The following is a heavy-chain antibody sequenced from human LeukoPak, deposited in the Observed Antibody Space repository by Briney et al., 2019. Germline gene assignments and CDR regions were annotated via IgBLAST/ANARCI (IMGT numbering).Heavy chain of an antibody. CDR1: GYTFTSYD. CDR2: MNPNSGKT. D-gene: IGHD5-24*01. J-gene: IGHJ4*02. CDR3: ARELRRDAY. V-gene: IGHV1-8*01. Sequence: ASVKVSCKASGYTFTSYDINWVRQATGQGLEWMGYMNPNSGKTEYAQKFQGRVTMTADTSISTAYMKLSSLTSEDTAVYYCARELRRDAYWGQGTLVTVSS.